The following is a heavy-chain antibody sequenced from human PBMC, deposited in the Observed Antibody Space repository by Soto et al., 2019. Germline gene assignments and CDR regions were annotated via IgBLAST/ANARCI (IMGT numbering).Heavy chain of an antibody. V-gene: IGHV1-18*01. J-gene: IGHJ5*02. Sequence: GASVKVSCKASGYTFTSYGISWVRQAPGQGLEWMGWISAYNGNTNYAQKLQGRVTMTTDTSTSTAYMELRSLRSDDTAVYYCASSLLVGYGLEGGVVVGAPSVIDISNPLQSLPWG. CDR3: ASSLLVGYGLEGGVVVGAPSVIDISNPLQSLP. CDR1: GYTFTSYG. D-gene: IGHD5-18*01. CDR2: ISAYNGNT.